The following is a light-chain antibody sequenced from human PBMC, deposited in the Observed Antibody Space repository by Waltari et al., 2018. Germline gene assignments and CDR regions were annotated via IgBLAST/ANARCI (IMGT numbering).Light chain of an antibody. V-gene: IGKV4-1*01. CDR3: QQYYSTPRT. Sequence: DIVMTQSPDSLPVSLGERPTVNCTSSRSVLYSSNNKNYLAWYQQKPGQPPKLLIYWASTRDSGVPDRFSGSGSGTDFTLTISSLQAEDVAVYYCQQYYSTPRTFGQGTKVEI. CDR1: RSVLYSSNNKNY. J-gene: IGKJ1*01. CDR2: WAS.